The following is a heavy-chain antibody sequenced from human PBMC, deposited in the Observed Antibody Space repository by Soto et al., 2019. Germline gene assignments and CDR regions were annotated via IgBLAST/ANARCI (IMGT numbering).Heavy chain of an antibody. CDR2: IIPIFGTA. Sequence: QVQLVQSGAEVKKPGSSVKVSCKASGGTFSSYAISWVRQAPGQGLEWMGGIIPIFGTANYAQKFQGRVTITADESTSTAYRELSSLRSEDTAVYYCAREGVWGGYCGGDCWGQGTLVTVSS. CDR3: AREGVWGGYCGGDC. V-gene: IGHV1-69*01. J-gene: IGHJ4*02. D-gene: IGHD2-21*01. CDR1: GGTFSSYA.